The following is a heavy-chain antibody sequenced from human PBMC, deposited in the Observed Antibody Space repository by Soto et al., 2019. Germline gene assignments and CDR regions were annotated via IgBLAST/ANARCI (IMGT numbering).Heavy chain of an antibody. CDR2: INHSGST. CDR1: GGSFSGYY. Sequence: ASETLSLTCAVYGGSFSGYYWSWIRQPPGKGLEWIGEINHSGSTNYNPSLKSRVTISVDTSKNQFSLKLSSVTAADTAVYYCARGGSSWLRGGYNWFDPWGQGTLVTVYS. V-gene: IGHV4-34*01. D-gene: IGHD6-13*01. CDR3: ARGGSSWLRGGYNWFDP. J-gene: IGHJ5*02.